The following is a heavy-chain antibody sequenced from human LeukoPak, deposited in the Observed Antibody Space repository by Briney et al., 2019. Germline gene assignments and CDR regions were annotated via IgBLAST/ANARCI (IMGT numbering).Heavy chain of an antibody. CDR1: GYTFTSYG. CDR2: ISAYNGNT. D-gene: IGHD1-26*01. V-gene: IGHV1-18*01. J-gene: IGHJ4*02. Sequence: GASVKVSCKASGYTFTSYGISWVRQAPGQGLEWMGWISAYNGNTNYAQKLQGRVTMTTDTSTSTVFMELSSLRSEDTALYYCTRSAVVGAPGDFDYWGQGTLVTVSS. CDR3: TRSAVVGAPGDFDY.